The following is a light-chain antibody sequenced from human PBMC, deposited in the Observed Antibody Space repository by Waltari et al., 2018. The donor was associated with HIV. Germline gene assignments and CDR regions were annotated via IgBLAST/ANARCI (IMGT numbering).Light chain of an antibody. CDR1: QSVSSSY. CDR3: QQYGSSPFT. V-gene: IGKV3-20*01. Sequence: EIVLTQSPGTLSLSPGERATLSCRASQSVSSSYLAWYQQKPGQAPRLFMYGASSRATGIPDRFSGSGSGTDFTLTISRLEPEDFAVYYCQQYGSSPFTFGPGTKVDIK. J-gene: IGKJ3*01. CDR2: GAS.